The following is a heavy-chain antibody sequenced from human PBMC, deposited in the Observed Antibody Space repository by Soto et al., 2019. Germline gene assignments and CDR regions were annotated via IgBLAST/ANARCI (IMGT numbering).Heavy chain of an antibody. D-gene: IGHD3-10*01. CDR2: IYYSGST. CDR1: GGSISSSSYY. V-gene: IGHV4-39*01. J-gene: IGHJ4*02. Sequence: SETLSLTCTVSGGSISSSSYYWGWIRQPPGKGLEWIGSIYYSGSTYYNPSLKSRVTISVDTSKNQFSLKLSSVTAADTAVYYCASGSLRELLWFGDDRRGYYFDYWGQGTLVTVSS. CDR3: ASGSLRELLWFGDDRRGYYFDY.